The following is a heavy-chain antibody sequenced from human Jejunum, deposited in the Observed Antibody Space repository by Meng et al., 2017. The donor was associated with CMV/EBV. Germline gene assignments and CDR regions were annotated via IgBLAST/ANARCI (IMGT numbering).Heavy chain of an antibody. V-gene: IGHV3-74*01. Sequence: ASGFTFSSYWMHWVRQAPGKGLVWVSRINSDGSNTNYADSVKGRFTISRDNAKNTLYLQMNSLRAEDTAVYYCARDQGGSSRGVDYWGQGTLVTVSS. CDR1: GFTFSSYW. CDR3: ARDQGGSSRGVDY. D-gene: IGHD1-26*01. J-gene: IGHJ4*02. CDR2: INSDGSNT.